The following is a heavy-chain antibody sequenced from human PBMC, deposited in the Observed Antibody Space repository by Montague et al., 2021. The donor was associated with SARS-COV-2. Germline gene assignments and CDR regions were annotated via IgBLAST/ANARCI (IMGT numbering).Heavy chain of an antibody. CDR3: ARATEWRGYYYYYYMDV. J-gene: IGHJ6*03. Sequence: CAISGDSVTSTRAAWTCLRQSPSNGLDWLGRKYYWSRWFNDYAVSIRSRITINPDTSKNQFSLQLNSVTPEDTAVYYCARATEWRGYYYYYYMDVWGKGTTVTVSS. CDR2: KYYWSRWFN. D-gene: IGHD1-14*01. CDR1: GDSVTSTRAA. V-gene: IGHV6-1*01.